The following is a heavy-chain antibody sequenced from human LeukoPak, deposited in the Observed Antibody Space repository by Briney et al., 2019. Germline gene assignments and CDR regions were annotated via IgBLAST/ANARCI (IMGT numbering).Heavy chain of an antibody. V-gene: IGHV3-48*04. J-gene: IGHJ4*02. CDR2: ISSSSSTI. Sequence: GGSLRLSCAASGFTFSSYSMNWVRQVPGKGLEWVSGISSSSSTIYYADSVKGRFTISRDNAKNSLYLQMNSLRAEDTAVYYCARDPYYYDSSGDPPSGYFDYWGQGTLVTVSS. D-gene: IGHD3-22*01. CDR1: GFTFSSYS. CDR3: ARDPYYYDSSGDPPSGYFDY.